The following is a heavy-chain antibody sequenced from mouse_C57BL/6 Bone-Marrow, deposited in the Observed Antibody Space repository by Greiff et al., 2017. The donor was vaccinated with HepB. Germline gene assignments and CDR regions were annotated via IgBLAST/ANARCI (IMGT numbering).Heavy chain of an antibody. J-gene: IGHJ4*01. D-gene: IGHD1-1*01. CDR3: ARPGPTVVGAMDY. V-gene: IGHV1-54*01. CDR2: INPGSGGT. Sequence: QVQLQQSGAELVRPGTSVKVSCKASGYAFTNYLIEWVKQRPGQGLEWIGVINPGSGGTNYNEKFKGKATLTADKSSSTAYMQLSSLTSEDSAVYFCARPGPTVVGAMDYWGQGTSVTVSS. CDR1: GYAFTNYL.